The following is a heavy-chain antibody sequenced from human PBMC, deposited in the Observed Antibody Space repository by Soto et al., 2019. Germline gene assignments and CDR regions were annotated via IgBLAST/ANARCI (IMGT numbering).Heavy chain of an antibody. D-gene: IGHD3-9*01. CDR2: ISGSGGST. CDR1: GFTFSIYA. Sequence: GGSLRLSCAASGFTFSIYAMSWVRQAPGKGLEWVSAISGSGGSTYYADSVKGRFTISRDNFKNTLYLQINSLRAEDTAVYYCAKKGHFDWLLYPYYFDYWGQGTLVTVSS. CDR3: AKKGHFDWLLYPYYFDY. J-gene: IGHJ4*02. V-gene: IGHV3-23*01.